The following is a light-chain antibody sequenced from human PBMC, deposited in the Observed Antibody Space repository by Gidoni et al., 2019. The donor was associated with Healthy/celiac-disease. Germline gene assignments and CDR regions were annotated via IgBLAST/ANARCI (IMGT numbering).Light chain of an antibody. V-gene: IGLV1-47*01. Sequence: QSVLTQPPSASGTPGQGVTISVSGSSSNIGSNYVYWYQQLPGTAPKLLIYRNNQRPSGVPDRFSGSKSGTSASLAISGLRSEDEADYYCAAWDDSLSGWLFGGGTKLTVL. CDR2: RNN. J-gene: IGLJ3*02. CDR3: AAWDDSLSGWL. CDR1: SSNIGSNY.